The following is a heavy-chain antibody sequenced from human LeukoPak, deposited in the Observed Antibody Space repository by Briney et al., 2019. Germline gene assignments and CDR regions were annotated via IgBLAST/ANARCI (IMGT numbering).Heavy chain of an antibody. CDR1: GISLSNYA. CDR2: ISERGGTT. CDR3: AKRGVVTRGLLVIGYHQEAYHYDF. D-gene: IGHD3-10*01. J-gene: IGHJ4*02. Sequence: GSLRLSCVVSGISLSNYAMTWVRQAPGKGLEWVSYISERGGTTTYADSVKGRFTISRDTSLNTLYLQMNNLRPEDTAVYFCAKRGVVTRGLLVIGYHQEAYHYDFWGQGVLVTVSS. V-gene: IGHV3-23*01.